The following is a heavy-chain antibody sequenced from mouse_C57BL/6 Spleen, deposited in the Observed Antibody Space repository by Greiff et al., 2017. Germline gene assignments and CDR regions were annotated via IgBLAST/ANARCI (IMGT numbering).Heavy chain of an antibody. J-gene: IGHJ3*01. CDR1: GYAFSSSW. Sequence: VKLQQSGPELVKPGASVKISCKASGYAFSSSWMNWVKQRPGKGLEWIGRIYPGDGDTNYNGKFKGKATLTADKSSSTAYMQLSSLTSEDSAVYFCARHYDYDGFAYWGQGTLVTVSA. CDR2: IYPGDGDT. CDR3: ARHYDYDGFAY. V-gene: IGHV1-82*01. D-gene: IGHD2-4*01.